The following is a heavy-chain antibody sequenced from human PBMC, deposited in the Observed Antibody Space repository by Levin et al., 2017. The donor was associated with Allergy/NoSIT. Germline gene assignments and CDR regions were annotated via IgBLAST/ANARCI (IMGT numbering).Heavy chain of an antibody. CDR3: GRGPTWASFLDF. J-gene: IGHJ4*02. CDR2: ISTDRANT. V-gene: IGHV1-18*01. D-gene: IGHD3-16*01. Sequence: PAASVKVSCRTSGYTFTNYGIVWVRQAPGQRLEWMGWISTDRANTESAEKFQGRVTLTKDTATTTAYMELKNVTSDDTAVYFCGRGPTWASFLDFWGQGTLVIVSS. CDR1: GYTFTNYG.